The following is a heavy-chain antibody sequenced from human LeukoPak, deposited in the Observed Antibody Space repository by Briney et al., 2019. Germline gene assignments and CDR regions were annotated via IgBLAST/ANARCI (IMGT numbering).Heavy chain of an antibody. CDR1: GGSISSGDYY. CDR3: ARAPGDFWSGYYNEFYFDY. CDR2: IYYSGST. Sequence: SETLSLTCTVSGGSISSGDYYWSWIRQPPGKGLEWIGYIYYSGSTNYNPSLKSRVTISVDTSKNQFSLKLSSVTAADTAVYYCARAPGDFWSGYYNEFYFDYWGQGTLVTVSS. J-gene: IGHJ4*02. D-gene: IGHD3-3*01. V-gene: IGHV4-61*08.